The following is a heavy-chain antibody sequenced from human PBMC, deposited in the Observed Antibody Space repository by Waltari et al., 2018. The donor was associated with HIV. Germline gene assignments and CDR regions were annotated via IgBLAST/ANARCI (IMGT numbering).Heavy chain of an antibody. J-gene: IGHJ5*02. CDR1: GESLSGYY. CDR3: AKKDLFGGTRGWFDP. Sequence: QVRLHQWGAGLLKPSDTLSLTCAVYGESLSGYYWAWLRQPPGEGLQWIGDFDDSVAVHHVPSLKSRVAMSVATYKNQFFLKLRSVTAADSAVYYCAKKDLFGGTRGWFDPWGQGTSVVVAS. V-gene: IGHV4-34*01. CDR2: FDDSVAV. D-gene: IGHD3-10*01.